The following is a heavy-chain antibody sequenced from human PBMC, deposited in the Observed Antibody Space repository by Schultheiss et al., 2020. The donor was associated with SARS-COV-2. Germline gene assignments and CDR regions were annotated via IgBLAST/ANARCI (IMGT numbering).Heavy chain of an antibody. Sequence: GGSLRLSCAASGFTFSRYGMHWVRQAPGKGLEWVAAIWYDGSEKYYADSVKGRFTISRDNSKNTLYLQMNSLRAEDTAVYYCAREREQQLLLPYMDVWGKGTTVTVSS. D-gene: IGHD6-13*01. CDR1: GFTFSRYG. CDR2: IWYDGSEK. CDR3: AREREQQLLLPYMDV. J-gene: IGHJ6*03. V-gene: IGHV3-33*08.